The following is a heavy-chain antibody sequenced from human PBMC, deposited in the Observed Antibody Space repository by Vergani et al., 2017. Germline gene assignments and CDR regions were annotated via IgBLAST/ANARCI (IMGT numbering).Heavy chain of an antibody. CDR1: GGSISSYY. J-gene: IGHJ4*02. D-gene: IGHD1-26*01. CDR3: ARVSAGSIVGAPSHFDY. V-gene: IGHV4-4*07. CDR2: IYTSGST. Sequence: QVQLQESGPGLVKPSETLSLTCTVSGGSISSYYWSWIRQPAGKGLEWIGRIYTSGSTNYNPSLKSRVTISVDTSKNQFSLKLSSVTAADTAVYYCARVSAGSIVGAPSHFDYWGQGTLVTVSS.